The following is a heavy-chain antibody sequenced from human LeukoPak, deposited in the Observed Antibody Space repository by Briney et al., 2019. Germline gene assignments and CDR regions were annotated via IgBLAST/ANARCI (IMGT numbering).Heavy chain of an antibody. CDR1: GGSINSY. V-gene: IGHV4-4*07. CDR3: ARDNHDYYDSSGYYSMGYMDV. CDR2: ISGSGTI. D-gene: IGHD3-22*01. J-gene: IGHJ6*03. Sequence: SETLSLTCTVSGGSINSYWSWIRQPAGKGLEWIGRISGSGTITYNPALQSRLSISIDTSKNQFSLKLMSVTAADTAVYYCARDNHDYYDSSGYYSMGYMDVWGKGTTVTISS.